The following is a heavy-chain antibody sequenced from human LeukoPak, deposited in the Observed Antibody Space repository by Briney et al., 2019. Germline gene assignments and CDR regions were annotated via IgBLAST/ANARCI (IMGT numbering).Heavy chain of an antibody. CDR3: ARDRRSYSGSYGT. J-gene: IGHJ4*02. Sequence: GGSLRLSCAASGFTFSSYWMSWVRQAPGKGLEWVANIKQDGSEKYYVDSVTGRFTISRDNAKNSLYLQMNSLRAEDTAVYYCARDRRSYSGSYGTWGQGTLVTVSS. D-gene: IGHD1-26*01. CDR1: GFTFSSYW. V-gene: IGHV3-7*01. CDR2: IKQDGSEK.